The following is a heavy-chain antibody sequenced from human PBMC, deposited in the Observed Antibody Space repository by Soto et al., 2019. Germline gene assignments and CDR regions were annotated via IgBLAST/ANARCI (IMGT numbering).Heavy chain of an antibody. CDR2: IIPIFGTA. Sequence: GASVKVSCKASGGTFSSYAISWVRQAPGQGLEWMGGIIPIFGTANYAQKFQGRVTITADESTSTAYMELSSLRSEDTAVYYCARGDIVVVPAAIGTTLRGYYFDYWGQGTLVTVSS. J-gene: IGHJ4*02. CDR3: ARGDIVVVPAAIGTTLRGYYFDY. D-gene: IGHD2-2*01. V-gene: IGHV1-69*13. CDR1: GGTFSSYA.